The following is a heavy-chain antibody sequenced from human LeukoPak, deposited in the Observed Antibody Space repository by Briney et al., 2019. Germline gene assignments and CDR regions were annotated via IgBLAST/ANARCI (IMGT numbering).Heavy chain of an antibody. V-gene: IGHV4-59*01. J-gene: IGHJ4*02. CDR2: VYYSGST. CDR3: ARIPLSSGYRGYFDY. Sequence: SETLSLTCTVSGGSLSSYYWSWIRQPPGKGLEWIGYVYYSGSTNYNSSLKSRVTISVDTSKNQFSLKLTSVTTADTAVYYCARIPLSSGYRGYFDYWGQGTLVTVSS. CDR1: GGSLSSYY. D-gene: IGHD3-22*01.